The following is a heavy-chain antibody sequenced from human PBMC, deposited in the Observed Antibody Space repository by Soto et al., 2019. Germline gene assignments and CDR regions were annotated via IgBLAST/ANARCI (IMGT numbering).Heavy chain of an antibody. Sequence: QVTLKESGPVLVKPTETLTLTCTVSGFSLNNERMGVSWIRQPPGKALEWLAHIFSNDEESYSTSLRSRLTISRDTSKSQVVLTMTNMDPVDTATYRCARIRYSDYVHWTFDLWGRGTLVTVSS. D-gene: IGHD4-17*01. CDR1: GFSLNNERMG. CDR3: ARIRYSDYVHWTFDL. CDR2: IFSNDEE. J-gene: IGHJ2*01. V-gene: IGHV2-26*01.